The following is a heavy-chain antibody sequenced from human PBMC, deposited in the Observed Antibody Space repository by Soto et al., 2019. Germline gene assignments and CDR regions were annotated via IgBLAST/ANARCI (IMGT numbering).Heavy chain of an antibody. J-gene: IGHJ4*01. CDR2: ISSSGTTI. CDR1: GFTFSHYE. V-gene: IGHV3-48*03. Sequence: EVQLVESGGGLVQPGGSLRLSCAASGFTFSHYEMNWVRQAPGKGLEWVSYISSSGTTIYYADSVKGRFTISRDNAKHSLYLQMNSLTAEDTAVYYCARDYDSSGYVFDYWGHGTLVTVSS. CDR3: ARDYDSSGYVFDY. D-gene: IGHD3-22*01.